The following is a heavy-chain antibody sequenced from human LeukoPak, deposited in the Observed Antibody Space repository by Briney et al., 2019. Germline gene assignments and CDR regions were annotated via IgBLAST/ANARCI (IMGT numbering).Heavy chain of an antibody. V-gene: IGHV3-23*01. D-gene: IGHD6-19*01. CDR1: GFTFTSYA. CDR3: AKPGDSSGWYYFDY. J-gene: IGHJ4*02. Sequence: PGGSLRLSCAASGFTFTSYAMSWVRHASGKGLEWVSAISGSGGSTYYADSVKGRFTISRDNYKNTLYLQMNSLRAEDTAVYYCAKPGDSSGWYYFDYWGQGTLVTVSS. CDR2: ISGSGGST.